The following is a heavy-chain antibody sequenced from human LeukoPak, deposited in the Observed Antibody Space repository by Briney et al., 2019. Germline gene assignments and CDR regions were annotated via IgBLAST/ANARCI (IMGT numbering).Heavy chain of an antibody. Sequence: SETLSLTCTVSGGSISSSSYYWGWIRQPPGKGLEWIGSIYYSGSTYYNPSLKSRVTISVDTSKNQFSLKLSSVTAADTAVYYCARGGGGLWFGELLSYYYYYGMDVWGQGTTVTVSS. V-gene: IGHV4-39*07. D-gene: IGHD3-10*01. CDR3: ARGGGGLWFGELLSYYYYYGMDV. CDR1: GGSISSSSYY. J-gene: IGHJ6*02. CDR2: IYYSGST.